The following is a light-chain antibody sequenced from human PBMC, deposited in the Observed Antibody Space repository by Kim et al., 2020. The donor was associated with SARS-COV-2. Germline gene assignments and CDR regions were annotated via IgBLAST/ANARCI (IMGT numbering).Light chain of an antibody. J-gene: IGLJ3*02. V-gene: IGLV1-40*01. CDR2: GDT. CDR1: SANIGAVYG. Sequence: QRVTISCTGSSANIGAVYGVHWYQQVPGTAPKLLIDGDTSRPSGVPARLFGSKSGTSASLAITGLQAEDEADYYCQSYDSSLSAWVFGGGTKLTVL. CDR3: QSYDSSLSAWV.